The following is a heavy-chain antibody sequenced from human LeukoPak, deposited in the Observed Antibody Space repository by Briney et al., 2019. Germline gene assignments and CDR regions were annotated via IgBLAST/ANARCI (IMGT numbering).Heavy chain of an antibody. CDR1: GFTFSIYT. Sequence: GGSLRLSCAASGFTFSIYTMNWVRQAPGKGLEWVSYISSTSSAIYYADSVKGRLTISRDNAKNSLYLQMNSLRAEDTGVYYCAREPIVARPLDYWGQGTLVTVSS. CDR3: AREPIVARPLDY. V-gene: IGHV3-48*01. CDR2: ISSTSSAI. J-gene: IGHJ4*02. D-gene: IGHD6-6*01.